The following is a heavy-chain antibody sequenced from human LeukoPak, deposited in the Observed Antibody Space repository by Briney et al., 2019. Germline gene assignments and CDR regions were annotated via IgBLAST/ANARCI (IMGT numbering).Heavy chain of an antibody. D-gene: IGHD1-1*01. J-gene: IGHJ4*02. CDR1: GGSFSGYY. CDR3: ARDRPTGNTGHSHDY. Sequence: PSETLSLTCAVYGGSFSGYYWSWIRQPPGKGLEWIGEINHSGSTNYNPSLKSRVTTSVDTSMNQFSLRLTSVTAADTAMYYCARDRPTGNTGHSHDYWGQGTLVTVSS. CDR2: INHSGST. V-gene: IGHV4-34*01.